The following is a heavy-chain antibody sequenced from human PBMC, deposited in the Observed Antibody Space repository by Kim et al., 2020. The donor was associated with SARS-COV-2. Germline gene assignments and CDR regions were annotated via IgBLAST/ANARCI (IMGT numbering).Heavy chain of an antibody. J-gene: IGHJ4*02. CDR1: GFTFSTYA. CDR2: ISSTEAI. CDR3: VRDHHWGFDY. D-gene: IGHD7-27*01. V-gene: IGHV3-48*02. Sequence: GGSLRLSCAASGFTFSTYAMNWLRQAPGKGLEWLSYISSTEAIYYADSVKGRFTISRDNAKNSVFLQMNTLSDEDTAVYYCVRDHHWGFDYWGQGTLVTV.